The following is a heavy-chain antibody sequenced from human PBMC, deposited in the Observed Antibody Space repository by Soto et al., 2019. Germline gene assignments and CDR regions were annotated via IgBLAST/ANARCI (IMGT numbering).Heavy chain of an antibody. Sequence: EVQLLESGGGLVQPGGSLRLSCAASGFTFSSYAMSWVRQAPGKGLEWVSAISGSGGSTYYADSVKGRFTISRDNTKNTLYLQMNSLRADDTAVYYCAKDNAPGLRYFDWPDAFDIWGQGTMVTVSS. CDR2: ISGSGGST. V-gene: IGHV3-23*01. J-gene: IGHJ3*02. D-gene: IGHD3-9*01. CDR3: AKDNAPGLRYFDWPDAFDI. CDR1: GFTFSSYA.